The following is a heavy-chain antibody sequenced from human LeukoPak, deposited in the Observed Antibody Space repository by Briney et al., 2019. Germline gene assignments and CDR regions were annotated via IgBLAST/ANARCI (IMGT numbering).Heavy chain of an antibody. J-gene: IGHJ3*02. V-gene: IGHV3-7*01. Sequence: PGGSLRLSCVASGFTFSTFWMTWVRQAPGKVLEWVANIKQGGTEKYYVDSVKGRFTISRDNAKNSLYVQMDSLRAEDTAVYYCAKGWSFDIRGQGTMVTVTS. CDR1: GFTFSTFW. D-gene: IGHD2-15*01. CDR3: AKGWSFDI. CDR2: IKQGGTEK.